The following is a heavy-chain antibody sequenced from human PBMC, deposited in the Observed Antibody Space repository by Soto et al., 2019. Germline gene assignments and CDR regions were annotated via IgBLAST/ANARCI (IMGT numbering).Heavy chain of an antibody. CDR2: ISSSSTTK. CDR1: GFTFSRYN. CDR3: ARDAGFTVTTCFDY. V-gene: IGHV3-48*02. D-gene: IGHD4-17*01. Sequence: EVQLVESGGGLVQPGGSLRLSCAASGFTFSRYNMNWVRQAPGKGPEWISYISSSSTTKNYADSVKGRFTISRDNAKNSLYLQMNSLRDGDTAVYYCARDAGFTVTTCFDYWGQGTLVTVSS. J-gene: IGHJ4*02.